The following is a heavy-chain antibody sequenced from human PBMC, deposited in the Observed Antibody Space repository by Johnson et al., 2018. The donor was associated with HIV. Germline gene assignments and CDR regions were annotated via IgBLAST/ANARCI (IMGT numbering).Heavy chain of an antibody. Sequence: VQLVESGGGLIQPGGSPRLSCAASGFTVSSNYMSWVRQAPGKGLEWVSVIYSGGSIYYAVSVKGRFTISRDNSKNTLYLQMNSLKIEDTAVYYCARALTTDALDIWGQGTMGTVSS. CDR3: ARALTTDALDI. V-gene: IGHV3-53*01. D-gene: IGHD4-17*01. CDR1: GFTVSSNY. CDR2: IYSGGSI. J-gene: IGHJ3*02.